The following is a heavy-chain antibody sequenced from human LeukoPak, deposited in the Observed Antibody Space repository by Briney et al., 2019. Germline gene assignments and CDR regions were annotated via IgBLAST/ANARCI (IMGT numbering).Heavy chain of an antibody. J-gene: IGHJ4*02. CDR2: IYYSGST. CDR3: ARGSSRVL. V-gene: IGHV4-61*05. D-gene: IGHD3-10*01. Sequence: SETLSLTCTVSGGSIRSSYYYWGWIRQPPGKGLEWIGYIYYSGSTNYNPSLKSRVTISVDTSKNQFSLKLSSVTAADTAVYYCARGSSRVLWGQGTLVTVSS. CDR1: GGSIRSSYYY.